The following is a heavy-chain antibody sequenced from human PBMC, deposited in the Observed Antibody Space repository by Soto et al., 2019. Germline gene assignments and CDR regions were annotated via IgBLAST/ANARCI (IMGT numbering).Heavy chain of an antibody. CDR3: ARTPSRVLIAVAGILDY. CDR2: ISYDGSNK. J-gene: IGHJ4*02. Sequence: QVQLVESGGGVVQLGRSLRLSCAASGFTFSSYAMHWVRQAPGKGLEWVAVISYDGSNKYYADSVKGRFTISRDNSKNTLYLQMNSLRAEDTAVYYCARTPSRVLIAVAGILDYWGQGTLVTVSS. D-gene: IGHD6-19*01. CDR1: GFTFSSYA. V-gene: IGHV3-30-3*01.